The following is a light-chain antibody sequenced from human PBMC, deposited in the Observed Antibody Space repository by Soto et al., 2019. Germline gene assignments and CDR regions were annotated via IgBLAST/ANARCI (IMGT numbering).Light chain of an antibody. CDR2: AAS. V-gene: IGKV1-9*01. CDR3: QQLYTYPLT. CDR1: QGISSS. J-gene: IGKJ3*01. Sequence: IQLTQSPSSLSASVGDRVTITCRASQGISSSLAWYQQTPGKAPNLLISAASTLQSGVPSRFSCSGSGTDFTLTISSLQPEDFATYYCQQLYTYPLTFGPGTKVDIK.